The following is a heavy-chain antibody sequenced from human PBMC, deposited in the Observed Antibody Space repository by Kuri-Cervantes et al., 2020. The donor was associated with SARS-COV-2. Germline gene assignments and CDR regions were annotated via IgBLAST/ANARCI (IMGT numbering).Heavy chain of an antibody. V-gene: IGHV3-21*06. CDR2: ISSSSTYI. D-gene: IGHD2-2*01. J-gene: IGHJ4*02. CDR1: GFTFSSYT. CDR3: ATYCSSTSCYPR. Sequence: GGSLRLSCAASGFTFSSYTMNWVRQAPGKGLEWVSSISSSSTYIYYADSVKGRFTISRDNSKTSLYLQMNSLRAEDTAVYYCATYCSSTSCYPRWGQGTLVTVSS.